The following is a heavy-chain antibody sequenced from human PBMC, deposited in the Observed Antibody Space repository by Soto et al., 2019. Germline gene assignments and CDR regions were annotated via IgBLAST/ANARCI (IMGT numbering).Heavy chain of an antibody. V-gene: IGHV4-31*03. CDR3: ARVGNYGLTPFDY. J-gene: IGHJ4*02. CDR2: IYYSGST. CDR1: GGSISSGGYY. Sequence: PSETLSLTCTVSGGSISSGGYYWSWIRQHPGKGLEWIGYIYYSGSTYYNPSLKSRVTISVDTSKNQFSLKLSSVTAADTAVYYCARVGNYGLTPFDYWGQGTLVTVSS. D-gene: IGHD3-10*01.